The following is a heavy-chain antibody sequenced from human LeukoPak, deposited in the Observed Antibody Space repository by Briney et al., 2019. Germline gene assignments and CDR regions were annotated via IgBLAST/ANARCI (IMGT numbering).Heavy chain of an antibody. D-gene: IGHD6-6*01. V-gene: IGHV3-48*03. CDR3: ARIRFSSSGTDV. J-gene: IGHJ6*02. CDR1: GFTFSSYE. CDR2: ISSSGSAI. Sequence: GGSLRLSCAASGFTFSSYEMNWVRQAPGKGLEWVSYISSSGSAIYYADSVKGRFTISRDNAKNSLYLQMNSLRAEDTAVYYCARIRFSSSGTDVWGQGTTVTVSS.